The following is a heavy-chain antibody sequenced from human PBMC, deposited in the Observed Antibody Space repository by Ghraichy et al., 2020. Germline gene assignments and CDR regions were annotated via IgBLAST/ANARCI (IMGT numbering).Heavy chain of an antibody. Sequence: SETLSLTCTVSGGSISSSSYYWGWIRQPPGKGLEWIGSIYYSGSSYYNPSLKSRVTMSVDTSKNQFSLKLSSVTAADTAVYYCARHKGDCHSTGCYTDWFDPWGQGSLVTVSS. CDR2: IYYSGSS. CDR3: ARHKGDCHSTGCYTDWFDP. D-gene: IGHD2-2*02. CDR1: GGSISSSSYY. J-gene: IGHJ5*02. V-gene: IGHV4-39*01.